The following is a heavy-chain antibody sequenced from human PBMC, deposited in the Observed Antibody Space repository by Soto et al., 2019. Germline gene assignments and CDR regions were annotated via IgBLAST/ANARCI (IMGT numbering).Heavy chain of an antibody. J-gene: IGHJ4*02. D-gene: IGHD1-26*01. CDR2: ISAYNGNT. Sequence: ASVKACSKARGYTFTSYGMRWVRQAPGQGLEWMGWISAYNGNTNYAQKLQGRVTMTTDTSTSTAYMELRSLRSDDTAVYYCARDRGSYALDYWGQGTLVTVSS. CDR1: GYTFTSYG. CDR3: ARDRGSYALDY. V-gene: IGHV1-18*01.